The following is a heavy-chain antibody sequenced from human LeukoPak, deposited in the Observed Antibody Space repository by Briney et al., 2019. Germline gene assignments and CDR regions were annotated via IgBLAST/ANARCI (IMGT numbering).Heavy chain of an antibody. CDR3: AGVVTAKSVYGMDV. J-gene: IGHJ6*02. D-gene: IGHD2-21*02. CDR2: INPNSGGT. Sequence: GASVKVSCKASGYTFTGYYMHWVRQAPGQGLEWMGWINPNSGGTNYAQKFQGRVTMTRDTSIGTAYMELSRLRSDDTAVYYCAGVVTAKSVYGMDVWGQGTTVTVSS. V-gene: IGHV1-2*02. CDR1: GYTFTGYY.